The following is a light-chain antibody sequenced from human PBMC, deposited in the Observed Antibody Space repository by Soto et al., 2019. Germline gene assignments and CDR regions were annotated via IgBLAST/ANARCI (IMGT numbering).Light chain of an antibody. CDR3: SSYGGINTVV. V-gene: IGLV2-8*01. CDR2: EVS. Sequence: QSALTQPPSASGSPGQSVTISCTGSSSDVGGYNYVSWYQQHPGKAPKLMIYEVSKRPSGVPDRLSGSKSGNTASLTVSGLQAEDVADYYCSSYGGINTVVFGGGTNLTVL. J-gene: IGLJ2*01. CDR1: SSDVGGYNY.